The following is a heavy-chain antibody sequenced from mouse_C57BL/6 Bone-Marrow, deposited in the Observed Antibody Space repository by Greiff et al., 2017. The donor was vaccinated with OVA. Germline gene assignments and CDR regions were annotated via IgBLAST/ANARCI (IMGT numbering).Heavy chain of an antibody. CDR2: ISNLAYSI. CDR3: ARHDYGSSYWYFDV. J-gene: IGHJ1*03. CDR1: GFTFSDYG. V-gene: IGHV5-15*01. D-gene: IGHD1-1*01. Sequence: EVMLVESGGGLVQPGGSLKLSCAASGFTFSDYGMAWVRQAPRKGPEWVAFISNLAYSIYYADTVTGRFTISRENAKNTLYLEMSSLRSEDTAMYYGARHDYGSSYWYFDVWGTGTTVTVSS.